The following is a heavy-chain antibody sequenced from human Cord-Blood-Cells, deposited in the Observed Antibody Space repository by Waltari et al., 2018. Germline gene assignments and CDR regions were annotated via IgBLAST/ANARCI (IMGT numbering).Heavy chain of an antibody. CDR1: GYTFTSYA. D-gene: IGHD4-17*01. CDR2: INAGNGNT. J-gene: IGHJ1*01. V-gene: IGHV1-3*01. Sequence: QVQLVQSGAEVKKPGASVKVSCKASGYTFTSYAMHWVRQVPGQRLEWMGWINAGNGNTKYSQKFQGRVTITRDTSASTAYMELSSLRSEDTAVYYCASTRYGDYTAEYFQHWGQGTLVTVSS. CDR3: ASTRYGDYTAEYFQH.